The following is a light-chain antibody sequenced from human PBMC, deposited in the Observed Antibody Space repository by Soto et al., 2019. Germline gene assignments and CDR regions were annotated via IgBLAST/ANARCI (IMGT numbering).Light chain of an antibody. CDR2: AVS. CDR1: RSDVGSYNY. V-gene: IGLV2-8*01. J-gene: IGLJ1*01. Sequence: QSVLTQPPSASGSPGQSVTISCTGTRSDVGSYNYVSWYQQHPGKAPKVMIYAVSQRPSGVPDRFSGSKSGNTASLTVSGLQADDEADYFCSSYAGSSGYVFGTGTKVTVL. CDR3: SSYAGSSGYV.